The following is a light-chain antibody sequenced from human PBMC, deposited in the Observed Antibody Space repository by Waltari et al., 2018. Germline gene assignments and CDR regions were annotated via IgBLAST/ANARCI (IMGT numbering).Light chain of an antibody. J-gene: IGLJ3*02. CDR1: NIETKH. CDR2: YDS. Sequence: SYVLTQPPSMSVHPGETASISCGGYNIETKHVHWYQQRPGQALVIVMYYDSDRPSGIPERFSGSNTGYTATLTISRIEAGDEADYYCQVWDSSSDHPWVFDGGTKLTFL. V-gene: IGLV3-21*04. CDR3: QVWDSSSDHPWV.